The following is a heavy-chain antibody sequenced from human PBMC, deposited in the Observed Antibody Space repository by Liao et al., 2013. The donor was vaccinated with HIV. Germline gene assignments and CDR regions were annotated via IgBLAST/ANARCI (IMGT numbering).Heavy chain of an antibody. V-gene: IGHV4-34*01. J-gene: IGHJ5*02. D-gene: IGHD1-26*01. CDR2: VNHRGST. Sequence: QAQLQQWGAGLLKPSETLSLTCAVYGGSLSGYQWIWIRQSPGKGLEWIGQVNHRGSTNYNLSLKSRVTISVDTSKNQFSLKLTSVTAADTAVYYCARGTVGATDWFDPWGQGTLVTVAS. CDR3: ARGTVGATDWFDP. CDR1: GGSLSGYQ.